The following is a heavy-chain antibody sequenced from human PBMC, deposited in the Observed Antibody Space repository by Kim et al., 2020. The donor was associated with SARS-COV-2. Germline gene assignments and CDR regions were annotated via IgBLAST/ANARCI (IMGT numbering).Heavy chain of an antibody. CDR3: AKGYSAYYYDSSGYHEV. V-gene: IGHV3-9*01. CDR1: GFTFDDYA. J-gene: IGHJ4*02. D-gene: IGHD3-22*01. Sequence: GGSLRLSCAASGFTFDDYAMHWVRQAPGKGLEWVSGISWNSGSIGYADSVKGRFTISRDNAKNSLYLQMNSLRAEDTALYYCAKGYSAYYYDSSGYHEVWGQGTLVTVSS. CDR2: ISWNSGSI.